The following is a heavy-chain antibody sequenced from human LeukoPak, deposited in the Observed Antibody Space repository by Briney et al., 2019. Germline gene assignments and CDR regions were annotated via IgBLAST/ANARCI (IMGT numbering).Heavy chain of an antibody. D-gene: IGHD4-11*01. V-gene: IGHV1-18*01. CDR2: ISDYNGNT. J-gene: IGHJ5*02. CDR3: ARDLYRDSLPVSWFDP. CDR1: GYTFTSYG. Sequence: ASVKVSCKASGYTFTSYGISWVRQAPRQGLEWMGWISDYNGNTNYAQKLQGRVTMTTDTSTSTAYMELRSLRSDDTAVYYCARDLYRDSLPVSWFDPWGQGTLVTVSS.